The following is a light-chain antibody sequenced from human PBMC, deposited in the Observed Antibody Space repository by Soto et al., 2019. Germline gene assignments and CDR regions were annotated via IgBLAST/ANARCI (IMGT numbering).Light chain of an antibody. CDR3: QQYGSAPRT. J-gene: IGKJ1*01. V-gene: IGKV3-20*01. CDR1: QSVSNNY. CDR2: GAS. Sequence: EIGLTQSPGTLSLSPGERATLSCRASQSVSNNYLAWYQQKPGQATRLLIYGASSMATGIPDRFSGSGSGTDLSLTISRLAPEDFAVDYCQQYGSAPRTFGQGTKVEIK.